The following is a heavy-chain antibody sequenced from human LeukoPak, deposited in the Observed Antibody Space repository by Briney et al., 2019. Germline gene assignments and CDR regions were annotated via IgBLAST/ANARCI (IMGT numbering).Heavy chain of an antibody. J-gene: IGHJ6*04. CDR2: INSDGSTT. CDR1: GFTFSSYW. D-gene: IGHD3-9*01. CDR3: ARDPRSYDILTGYYYYYGTDV. Sequence: TGGSLRLSCAASGFTFSSYWMHWVRQAPGKGLVWVSRINSDGSTTSYADSVKGRFTISRDNAKNTLYLQMNSLRAEDTAVYYCARDPRSYDILTGYYYYYGTDVWGKGTTVTVSS. V-gene: IGHV3-74*01.